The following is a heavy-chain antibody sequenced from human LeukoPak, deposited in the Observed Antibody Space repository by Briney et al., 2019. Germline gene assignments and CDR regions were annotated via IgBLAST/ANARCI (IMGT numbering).Heavy chain of an antibody. CDR2: INPSGGST. CDR1: GYTFTSYY. CDR3: AREDRVVVPAAPGEYFDY. Sequence: ASVKVSCKASGYTFTSYYVHWVRQAPGQGLEWMGIINPSGGSTSYAQKFQGRVTMTRDTSTSTVYMELSSLRSEDTAVYYCAREDRVVVPAAPGEYFDYWGQGTLVTVSS. V-gene: IGHV1-46*01. J-gene: IGHJ4*02. D-gene: IGHD2-2*01.